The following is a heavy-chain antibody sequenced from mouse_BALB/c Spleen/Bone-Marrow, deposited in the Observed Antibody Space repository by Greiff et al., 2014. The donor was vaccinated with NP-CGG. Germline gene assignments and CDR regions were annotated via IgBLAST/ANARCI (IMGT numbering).Heavy chain of an antibody. Sequence: EVQLVEFGGGLVQPKGSLKLSCAASGFTFNTYAMNWVRQAPGKGLEWVARIRSKSNNYATYYADSVKDRFTISRDDSQSMLYLQMNNLKTEDTAMYYCVRQNYDYAWFAYWGQGTLVTVSA. D-gene: IGHD2-4*01. J-gene: IGHJ3*01. V-gene: IGHV10-1*02. CDR1: GFTFNTYA. CDR3: VRQNYDYAWFAY. CDR2: IRSKSNNYAT.